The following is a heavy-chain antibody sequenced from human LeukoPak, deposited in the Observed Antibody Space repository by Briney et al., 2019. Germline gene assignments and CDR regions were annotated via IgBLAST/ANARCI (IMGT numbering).Heavy chain of an antibody. CDR1: GYTFTSYD. CDR2: MNPNSGNT. D-gene: IGHD3-10*01. Sequence: GASVKVSCKASGYTFTSYDINWVRQATGQGLEWMGWMNPNSGNTGYAQKFQGRVTMTRNTSISTAYMELSSLRSEDTAVYYCARGSTLLWFGELSGVNWFDPWGQGTLVTASS. J-gene: IGHJ5*02. CDR3: ARGSTLLWFGELSGVNWFDP. V-gene: IGHV1-8*01.